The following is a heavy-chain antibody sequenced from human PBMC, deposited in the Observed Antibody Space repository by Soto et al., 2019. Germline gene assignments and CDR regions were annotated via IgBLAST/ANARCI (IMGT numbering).Heavy chain of an antibody. CDR3: TRAAIKGELLDY. CDR1: GFTFNNYG. V-gene: IGHV3-33*01. CDR2: IWHDGSNK. Sequence: QVQLVESGGGVVQPGRSLRLSCAAPGFTFNNYGMHWVRQAPGKGLEWVALIWHDGSNKGYADSVKGRFTISRDNSKNTVNLQMNSLRVEDTAVYYCTRAAIKGELLDYWGQGTQVTVSS. D-gene: IGHD1-26*01. J-gene: IGHJ4*02.